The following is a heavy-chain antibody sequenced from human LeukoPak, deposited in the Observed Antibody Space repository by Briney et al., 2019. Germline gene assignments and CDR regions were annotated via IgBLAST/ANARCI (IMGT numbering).Heavy chain of an antibody. D-gene: IGHD2-2*01. CDR2: LSGSGYNT. CDR1: GFTFSSYA. J-gene: IGHJ4*02. Sequence: AGGSLRLSCAASGFTFSSYAMSWVRQAPGKGLEWVSSLSGSGYNTYYADSVKGRFTISRDNSKNTVYLQMNSLRAEDTAVYYCAKDPYGTRYFDYWGQGTLVTVSS. CDR3: AKDPYGTRYFDY. V-gene: IGHV3-23*01.